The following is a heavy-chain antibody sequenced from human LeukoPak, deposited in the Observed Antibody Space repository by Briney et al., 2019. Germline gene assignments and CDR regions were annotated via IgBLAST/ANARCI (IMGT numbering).Heavy chain of an antibody. J-gene: IGHJ4*02. V-gene: IGHV5-10-1*01. D-gene: IGHD2-2*01. CDR2: IDPSDSYT. CDR3: ARHKGYQLASY. CDR1: GHSFTSYW. Sequence: GESLKISCKGSGHSFTSYWISWVRQMPGKGREWMGRIDPSDSYTNYSPSFQGHVTISADKSISTAYLQWSRLKASDTAMYYCARHKGYQLASYWGQGTLVTVSS.